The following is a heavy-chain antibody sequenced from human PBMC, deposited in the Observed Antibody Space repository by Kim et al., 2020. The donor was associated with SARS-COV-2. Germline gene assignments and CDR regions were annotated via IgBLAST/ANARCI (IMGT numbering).Heavy chain of an antibody. V-gene: IGHV4-39*01. Sequence: SETLSLTCTVSGGSISSSSYYWGWIRQPPGKGLEWIGSIYYSGSTYYNPSLKSRVTISVDTSKNQFSLKLSSVTAADTAVYYCARHPEGYCSGGSCYEVGYYFDYWGQGTLVTVSS. D-gene: IGHD2-15*01. CDR3: ARHPEGYCSGGSCYEVGYYFDY. J-gene: IGHJ4*02. CDR2: IYYSGST. CDR1: GGSISSSSYY.